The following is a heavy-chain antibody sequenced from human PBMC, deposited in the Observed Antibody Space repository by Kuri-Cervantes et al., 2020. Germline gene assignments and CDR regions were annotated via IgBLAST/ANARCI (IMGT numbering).Heavy chain of an antibody. Sequence: GSLRLSCAVYGGSLSGNYWSWIRQPPGKGPEWIGEINHIGNNKYNPSLKSRATMSVDTSKNQFSLNLNSVTAADTAVYYCARGGGVPAAIGDLDYWGQGTQVTVSS. D-gene: IGHD2-2*01. V-gene: IGHV4-34*01. J-gene: IGHJ4*02. CDR3: ARGGGVPAAIGDLDY. CDR2: INHIGNN. CDR1: GGSLSGNY.